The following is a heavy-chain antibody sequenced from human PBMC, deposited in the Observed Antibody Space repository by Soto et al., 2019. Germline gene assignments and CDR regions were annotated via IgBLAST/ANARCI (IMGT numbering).Heavy chain of an antibody. J-gene: IGHJ6*02. D-gene: IGHD3-10*01. CDR3: ARKYLPYYGSGSPYGMDV. CDR1: GGSFSGYY. V-gene: IGHV4-34*01. CDR2: VNHSGST. Sequence: QVQLQQWGAGLLKPSETLSLTCGVYGGSFSGYYWSWIRQPPGKGLEWMGEVNHSGSTKYNPSLKSRFTISVDTSKNQFSLKLSSVTAADTALYYCARKYLPYYGSGSPYGMDVWGQGTTVTVAS.